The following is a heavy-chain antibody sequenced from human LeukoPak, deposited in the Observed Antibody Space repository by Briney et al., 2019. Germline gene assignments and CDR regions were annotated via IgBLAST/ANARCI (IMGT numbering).Heavy chain of an antibody. J-gene: IGHJ4*02. V-gene: IGHV4-39*07. CDR3: ARDLVYYDSSGYYYRSFDY. CDR1: GGSISSSSYY. D-gene: IGHD3-22*01. Sequence: SETLSLTCTVSGGSISSSSYYWGWIRQPPGKGLEWIGSIYYSGSTYYNPSLKSRVTISVDTSKNQFSLKLSSVTAADTAVYYCARDLVYYDSSGYYYRSFDYWGQGTLVTVSS. CDR2: IYYSGST.